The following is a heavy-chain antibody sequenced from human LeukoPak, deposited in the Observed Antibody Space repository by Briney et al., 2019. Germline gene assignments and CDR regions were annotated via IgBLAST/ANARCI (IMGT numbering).Heavy chain of an antibody. V-gene: IGHV1-2*02. D-gene: IGHD6-13*01. CDR1: GYTFTGYY. J-gene: IGHJ4*02. Sequence: ASVTVSCKASGYTFTGYYIHWVRQAPGQGLEWMGWINPHSGGTNYAQNFQGRVTMTRDTSISTAYMDLSRLRSDDTAVYYCARDEGAPPAGTSAYFHYWGQGALVTVSS. CDR2: INPHSGGT. CDR3: ARDEGAPPAGTSAYFHY.